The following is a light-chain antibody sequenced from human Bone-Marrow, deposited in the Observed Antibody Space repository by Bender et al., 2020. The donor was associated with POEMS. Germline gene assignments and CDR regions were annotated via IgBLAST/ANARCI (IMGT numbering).Light chain of an antibody. CDR2: DDR. CDR3: SSYTTSLTLI. CDR1: NIASKI. J-gene: IGLJ2*01. Sequence: SYVLTQPPSVSVAPGQTATITCGGKNIASKIVHWYQQKSGQAPVLVVYDDRDRPSGIPERFSGSNSGNTASLTISGLQAEDEADYYCSSYTTSLTLIFGGGTKLTVL. V-gene: IGLV3-21*02.